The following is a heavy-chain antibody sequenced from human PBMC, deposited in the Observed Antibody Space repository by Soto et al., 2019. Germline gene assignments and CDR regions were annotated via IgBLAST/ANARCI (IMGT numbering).Heavy chain of an antibody. CDR1: GFTFSNAW. Sequence: EVQLVESGGGLVKPGGSLRLSCAASGFTFSNAWMSWVRQAPGKGLEWVGRIKSKTDGGTTDYAAPVKGRFTISRDDSKNTLYLQMNSLKTEDTAVYYCTTDFLDGYNLFYYFDYWGQGTLVTVSS. CDR2: IKSKTDGGTT. J-gene: IGHJ4*02. D-gene: IGHD5-12*01. CDR3: TTDFLDGYNLFYYFDY. V-gene: IGHV3-15*01.